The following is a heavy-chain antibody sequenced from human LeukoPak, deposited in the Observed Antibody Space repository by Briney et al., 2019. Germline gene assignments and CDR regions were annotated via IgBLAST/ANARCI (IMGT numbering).Heavy chain of an antibody. CDR1: GFTFSSFP. CDR3: AKTPSLYYYDSSETEDDAFDI. D-gene: IGHD3-22*01. J-gene: IGHJ3*02. V-gene: IGHV3-30-3*02. Sequence: PGGSLRLSCAASGFTFSSFPMHWVRQAPGKGLEWVAMISYDGGIKFYADSVKGRFTISRDNSKNTLYLQMNSLRAEDTAVYYCAKTPSLYYYDSSETEDDAFDIWGQGTMVTVSS. CDR2: ISYDGGIK.